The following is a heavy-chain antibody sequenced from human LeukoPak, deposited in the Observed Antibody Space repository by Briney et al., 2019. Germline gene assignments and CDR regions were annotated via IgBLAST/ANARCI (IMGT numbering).Heavy chain of an antibody. V-gene: IGHV3-33*01. D-gene: IGHD3-16*02. CDR3: ARARTFGGVIVIPYYFDY. Sequence: GGSLRFSCAASGFTFSSYGMHWVRQAPGKGLEWVALIWYDGSNEYHADSVKGRFTISRDNSKNTLYLQMNSLRAEDTAVYYCARARTFGGVIVIPYYFDYWGQGTLVTVSS. CDR1: GFTFSSYG. CDR2: IWYDGSNE. J-gene: IGHJ4*02.